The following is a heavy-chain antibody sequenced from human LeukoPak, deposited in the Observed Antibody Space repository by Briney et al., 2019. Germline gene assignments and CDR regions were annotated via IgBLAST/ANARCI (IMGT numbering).Heavy chain of an antibody. CDR2: INPNSGGT. D-gene: IGHD3-22*01. CDR1: GYTFTGYY. V-gene: IGHV1-2*02. CDR3: AENYYDSSGYYFDY. J-gene: IGHJ4*02. Sequence: ASVKVSCKASGYTFTGYYMHWVRQAPGQGLEWMGWINPNSGGTNYAQKFQGRVTMTRDTSISTAYMELSRLRSDDMAVYYCAENYYDSSGYYFDYWGQGTLVTVSS.